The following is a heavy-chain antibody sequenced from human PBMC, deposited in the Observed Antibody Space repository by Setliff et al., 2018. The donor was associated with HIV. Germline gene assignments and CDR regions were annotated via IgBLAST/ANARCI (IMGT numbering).Heavy chain of an antibody. D-gene: IGHD6-19*01. CDR3: ARLGSGWSDSYYYAMDI. CDR1: GYTFISYG. Sequence: ASVKVSCKASGYTFISYGISWVRQAPGQGLEWMGWISDYTGNTNYAQKFQARVTMTIDSSTTTAYMELRSLRADDTALYYCARLGSGWSDSYYYAMDIWGQGTTVTVSS. J-gene: IGHJ6*02. CDR2: ISDYTGNT. V-gene: IGHV1-18*01.